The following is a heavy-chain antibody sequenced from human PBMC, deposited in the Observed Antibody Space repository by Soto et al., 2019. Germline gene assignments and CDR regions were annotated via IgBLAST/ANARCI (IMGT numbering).Heavy chain of an antibody. CDR3: ARCAPIHIYAITPVEF. V-gene: IGHV1-18*01. D-gene: IGHD2-8*01. CDR2: ISANNGNT. Sequence: QVRLVQSGPEVKKPGASVKVSCKASGYTFTTFGISWVRQAPGQGLEWVGWISANNGNTKYSQKYQGRVSLTTETTESTAYMELRGLRSDETAVSSCARCAPIHIYAITPVEFWGQGTLVTVSS. CDR1: GYTFTTFG. J-gene: IGHJ4*02.